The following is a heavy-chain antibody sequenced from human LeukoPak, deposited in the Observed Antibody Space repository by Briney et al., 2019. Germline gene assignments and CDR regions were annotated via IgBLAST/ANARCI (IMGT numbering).Heavy chain of an antibody. V-gene: IGHV4-59*01. CDR2: IYHTGNI. CDR1: GASITSYY. J-gene: IGHJ4*02. D-gene: IGHD6-19*01. Sequence: PSETLSLTCAVPGASITSYYWTWIRQPPGKGLEWIGYIYHTGNIKYNPSLNSRVTISIDTSKNQFSLKLSSVTAADTAVYYCARFGSGWWYNDYWGQGTLVTVSS. CDR3: ARFGSGWWYNDY.